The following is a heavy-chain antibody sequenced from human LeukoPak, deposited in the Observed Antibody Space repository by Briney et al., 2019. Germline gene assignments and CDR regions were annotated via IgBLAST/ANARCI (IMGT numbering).Heavy chain of an antibody. CDR1: GGSFSGYY. CDR2: IDHSGST. V-gene: IGHV4-34*01. CDR3: ARDKRRTGYYTLVYFDY. J-gene: IGHJ4*02. D-gene: IGHD3/OR15-3a*01. Sequence: SETLSLTCAVYGGSFSGYYWSWIRQPPGKGLEWIGEIDHSGSTNYNPSLKSRVTISVDTSKNQFSLKLSSVTAADTAVYYCARDKRRTGYYTLVYFDYWGQGTLVTVSS.